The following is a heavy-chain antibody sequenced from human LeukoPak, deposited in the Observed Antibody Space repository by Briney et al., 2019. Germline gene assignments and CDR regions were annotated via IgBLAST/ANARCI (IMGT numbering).Heavy chain of an antibody. CDR2: IRSKANSYAT. V-gene: IGHV3-73*01. Sequence: PGGSLRLSCAASGLTFSGSAMHWVRQASGKGLEWVGRIRSKANSYATAYAASVKGRFTISRDDSRNTAYLQMNSLKTEDTAVYYCTRLRYGVYYYGMDVWGQGTTVTVSS. J-gene: IGHJ6*02. D-gene: IGHD3-3*01. CDR1: GLTFSGSA. CDR3: TRLRYGVYYYGMDV.